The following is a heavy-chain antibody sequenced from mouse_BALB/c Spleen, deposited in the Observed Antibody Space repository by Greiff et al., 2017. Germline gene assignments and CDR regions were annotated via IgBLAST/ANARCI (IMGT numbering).Heavy chain of an antibody. CDR1: GYTFTSYW. CDR2: IYPGDGDT. CDR3: ARGATATGFDY. V-gene: IGHV1-87*01. J-gene: IGHJ2*01. D-gene: IGHD1-2*01. Sequence: VKLQESGAELARPGASVKLSCKASGYTFTSYWMQWVKQRPGQGLEWIGAIYPGDGDTRYTQKFKGKATLTADKSSSTAYMQLSSLASEDSAVYYCARGATATGFDYWGQGTTLTVSS.